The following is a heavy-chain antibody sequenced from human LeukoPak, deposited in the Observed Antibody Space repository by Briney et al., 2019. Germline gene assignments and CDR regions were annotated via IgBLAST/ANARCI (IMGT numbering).Heavy chain of an antibody. J-gene: IGHJ6*02. CDR1: GYTFTGYY. CDR2: INPNSGGT. V-gene: IGHV1-2*02. CDR3: ARECIAVAGSHYYYYYGMDV. Sequence: ASVKVSCKASGYTFTGYYMHWVRQAPGQGLEWMGWINPNSGGTNYAQKFQGRVTMTRDTSISTAYMELSSLRSDDTAVSYCARECIAVAGSHYYYYYGMDVWGQGTTVTVSS. D-gene: IGHD6-19*01.